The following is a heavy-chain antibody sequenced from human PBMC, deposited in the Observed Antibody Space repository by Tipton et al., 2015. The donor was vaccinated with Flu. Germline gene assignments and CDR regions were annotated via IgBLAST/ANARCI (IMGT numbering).Heavy chain of an antibody. CDR1: GGSISSSNW. D-gene: IGHD2-2*01. V-gene: IGHV4-4*01. CDR2: IFHSGTT. Sequence: TLSLTCAVSGGSISSSNWWSWVRQPPGKGLEWIGEIFHSGTTNYNPSLKSRVTISADTSKNQFSLRLSSVTAADTAVYFCARDPSLGMPDYFDSWGQGILVTVSS. J-gene: IGHJ4*02. CDR3: ARDPSLGMPDYFDS.